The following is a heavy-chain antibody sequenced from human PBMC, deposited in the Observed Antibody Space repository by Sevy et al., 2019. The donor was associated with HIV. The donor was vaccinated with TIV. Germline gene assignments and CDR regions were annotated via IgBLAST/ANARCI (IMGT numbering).Heavy chain of an antibody. J-gene: IGHJ6*01. CDR1: GGSFGGYY. D-gene: IGHD3-3*01. Sequence: SETLSLTCSVYGGSFGGYYWSWIRQPPGKGLEWIGEINHTGSTNYNPSLKSRVTISVDTSKNQFSLKLSSVTAADTAVYYCARVPTYYDFWSGGGYYYDGRDVWGQGTTVTVSS. CDR3: ARVPTYYDFWSGGGYYYDGRDV. CDR2: INHTGST. V-gene: IGHV4-34*01.